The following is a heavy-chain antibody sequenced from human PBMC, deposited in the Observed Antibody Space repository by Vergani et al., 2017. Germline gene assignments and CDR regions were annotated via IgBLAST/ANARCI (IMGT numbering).Heavy chain of an antibody. D-gene: IGHD3-22*01. CDR2: VSGSGGST. CDR3: AKTSLYYYDSSGYYNKYYFDY. CDR1: GFTFSSYA. V-gene: IGHV3-23*01. J-gene: IGHJ4*02. Sequence: EVQLLESGGGLGQPGGSLRLSCAASGFTFSSYAMTWVRQAPGKGLEWVSSVSGSGGSTYFADSVKGRFAISRDNSKNTLYLQMNSLRAEDTAVYYCAKTSLYYYDSSGYYNKYYFDYWGQGTLVTVSS.